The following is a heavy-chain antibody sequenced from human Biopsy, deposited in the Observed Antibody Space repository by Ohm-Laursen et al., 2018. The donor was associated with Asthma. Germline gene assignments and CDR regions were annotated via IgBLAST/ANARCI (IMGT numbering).Heavy chain of an antibody. J-gene: IGHJ4*02. CDR1: GFTFSDYP. D-gene: IGHD5-12*01. Sequence: SLRLSCSASGFTFSDYPMTWVRQAPGKGLEWVSSITGSGAITYYADSVKGRFTISRDNSKNTLYLQMNSLRTEDTAVYYCAKRRGYSGHDNDYWGQGTLVIVSS. CDR3: AKRRGYSGHDNDY. V-gene: IGHV3-23*01. CDR2: ITGSGAIT.